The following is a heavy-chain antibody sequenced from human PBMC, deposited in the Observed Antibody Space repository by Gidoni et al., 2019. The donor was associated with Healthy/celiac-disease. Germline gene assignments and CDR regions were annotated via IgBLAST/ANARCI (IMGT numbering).Heavy chain of an antibody. J-gene: IGHJ6*02. CDR2: NNHSGST. V-gene: IGHV4-34*01. CDR1: GGSSSGYY. Sequence: QVQLQQWGAGLLTPSEPLSLTCAVYGGSSSGYYWSWIRPPPGKGLEWIGENNHSGSTNYNPSLKSRVTISVDTSKNQFALKLSSVTAADTAVYYCARGASLRAYGMDVWGQGTTVTVSS. CDR3: ARGASLRAYGMDV.